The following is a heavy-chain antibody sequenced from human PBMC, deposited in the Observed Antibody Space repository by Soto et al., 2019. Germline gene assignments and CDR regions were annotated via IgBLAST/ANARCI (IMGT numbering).Heavy chain of an antibody. CDR2: ISAYNGNT. Sequence: VTASSTDPVYAFTLYCIISACQAPGQMLEWMGWISAYNGNTNYAQKLQGRVTMTTDTSTSTAYMELRSLRSDDTAVYFCAIYYHTIVRVVMIAAFDLWLQGTMVTVS. J-gene: IGHJ3*01. D-gene: IGHD3-3*01. CDR3: AIYYHTIVRVVMIAAFDL. CDR1: VYAFTLYC. V-gene: IGHV1-18*01.